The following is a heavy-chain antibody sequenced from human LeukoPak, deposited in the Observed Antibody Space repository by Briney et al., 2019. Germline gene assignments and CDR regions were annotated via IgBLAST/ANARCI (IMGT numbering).Heavy chain of an antibody. V-gene: IGHV1-69*05. J-gene: IGHJ3*02. D-gene: IGHD3-22*01. CDR2: IIPIFGTA. CDR3: AADPTWDYYDSSGYSI. CDR1: GGTFSSYA. Sequence: EASVKVSCKASGGTFSSYAISWVRQAPGQGLEWMGGIIPIFGTANYAQKFQERVTITRDMSTSAAYMELSSLRSEDTAVYYCAADPTWDYYDSSGYSIWGQGTMVTVSS.